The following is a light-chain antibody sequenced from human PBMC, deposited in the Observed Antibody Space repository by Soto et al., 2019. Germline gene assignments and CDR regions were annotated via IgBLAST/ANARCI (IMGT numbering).Light chain of an antibody. CDR3: EQERT. CDR1: KGVISY. V-gene: IGKV3-11*01. J-gene: IGKJ4*01. Sequence: EIVFMPSPATPSLSKGERGTLSCGARKGVISYLVRYHQKPATAPRLIIYDASNRAAGIPARFSGSGSGTYFFLTFCILEPEDFAGYYCEQERTFGGGTKVDIK. CDR2: DAS.